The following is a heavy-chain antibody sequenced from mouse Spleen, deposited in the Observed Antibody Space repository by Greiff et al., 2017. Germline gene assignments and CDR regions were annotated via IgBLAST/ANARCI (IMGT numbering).Heavy chain of an antibody. D-gene: IGHD2-2*01. J-gene: IGHJ4*01. V-gene: IGHV5-9-4*01. Sequence: EVKVVESGGGLVKPGGSLKLSCAASGFTFSSYAMSWVRQSPEKRLEWVAEISSGGSYTYYPDTVTGRFTISRDNAKNTLYLEMSSLRSEDTAMYYCARVYGYDEDYAMDYWGQGTSVTVSS. CDR3: ARVYGYDEDYAMDY. CDR1: GFTFSSYA. CDR2: ISSGGSYT.